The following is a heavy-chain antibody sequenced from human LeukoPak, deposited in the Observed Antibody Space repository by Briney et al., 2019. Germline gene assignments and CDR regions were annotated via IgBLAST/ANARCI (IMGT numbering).Heavy chain of an antibody. J-gene: IGHJ5*02. V-gene: IGHV4-38-2*02. CDR3: ARETYSGYYFPWFDP. CDR2: IYHTGST. Sequence: PSETLSLTCTISGGSISDYYWGWIRQPPGKGLEWIGSIYHTGSTYYNPSLKSRVTISVDTSKNQFSLKLSSVTAADTAVYYCARETYSGYYFPWFDPWGQGTLVTVSS. D-gene: IGHD1-26*01. CDR1: GGSISDYY.